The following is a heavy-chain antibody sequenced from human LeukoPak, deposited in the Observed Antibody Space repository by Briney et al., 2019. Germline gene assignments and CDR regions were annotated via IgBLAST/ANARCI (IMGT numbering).Heavy chain of an antibody. CDR2: IYTSGST. V-gene: IGHV4-4*07. CDR1: GGSISRYY. CDR3: ARDPGDYPPYYFDY. J-gene: IGHJ4*02. Sequence: SETLSLTCTVSGGSISRYYWSWIRQPAGKGLEWIGRIYTSGSTNYNPSLKSRVTMSVDTSKNQFSLKLTSVTAADTAVYYCARDPGDYPPYYFDYWGQGTQVTVSS. D-gene: IGHD2-21*02.